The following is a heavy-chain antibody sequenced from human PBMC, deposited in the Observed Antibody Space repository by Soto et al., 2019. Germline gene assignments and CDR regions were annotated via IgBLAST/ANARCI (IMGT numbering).Heavy chain of an antibody. CDR1: GFTFSSYA. Sequence: GGSLRLSCAASGFTFSSYAMSWVRQAPGKGLEWVSAITGSGSATYYADSVKGRFTISRDNSKSTLFLQMNSLRAEDTAVYYCAKDNDIAVAGHDYWGQGTLVTVSS. CDR2: ITGSGSAT. CDR3: AKDNDIAVAGHDY. D-gene: IGHD6-19*01. J-gene: IGHJ4*02. V-gene: IGHV3-23*01.